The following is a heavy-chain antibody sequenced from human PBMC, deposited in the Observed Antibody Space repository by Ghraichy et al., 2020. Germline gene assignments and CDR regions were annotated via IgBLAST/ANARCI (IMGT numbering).Heavy chain of an antibody. CDR1: GYSISSGHF. J-gene: IGHJ4*02. D-gene: IGHD2/OR15-2a*01. V-gene: IGHV4-38-2*02. CDR3: TKISAY. CDR2: FLHTGNT. Sequence: SETLSLTCTVSGYSISSGHFCGWVRQPPGKWLEWIGSFLHTGNTFYNPSLKSRVTISLDTSKNMFSLRLTSVTAADTAVYYCTKISAYWGQGILVTVSS.